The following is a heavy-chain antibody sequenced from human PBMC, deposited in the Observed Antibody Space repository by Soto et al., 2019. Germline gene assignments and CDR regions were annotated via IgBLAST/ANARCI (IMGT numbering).Heavy chain of an antibody. CDR2: IYYGGST. Sequence: SETLPHRSSVAGGSFGPNYWTWIRQPPGKGLEWIGYIYYGGSTSYNPSLKSRVTISRDNSKNTLYLQMNSLRAEDTAVYYCAKVSGDWSYWGQGTLVTVSS. CDR1: GGSFGPNY. J-gene: IGHJ4*02. V-gene: IGHV4-59*12. CDR3: AKVSGDWSY. D-gene: IGHD2-21*01.